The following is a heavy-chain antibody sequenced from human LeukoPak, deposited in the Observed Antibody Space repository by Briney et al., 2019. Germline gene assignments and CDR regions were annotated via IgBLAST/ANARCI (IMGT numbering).Heavy chain of an antibody. CDR3: AKHGDYEGWFDP. V-gene: IGHV3-66*01. D-gene: IGHD4-17*01. Sequence: GGSLRLSCAASGFTVSSNYMSWVRQAPGKGLEWVSVIYSGGSTYYADSVKGRFTISRDNSKNTLYLKMNSLRAEDTAVYYCAKHGDYEGWFDPWGQGTLVTVSS. J-gene: IGHJ5*02. CDR1: GFTVSSNY. CDR2: IYSGGST.